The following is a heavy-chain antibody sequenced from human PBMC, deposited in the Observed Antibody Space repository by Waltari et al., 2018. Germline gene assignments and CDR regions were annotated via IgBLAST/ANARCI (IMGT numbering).Heavy chain of an antibody. CDR2: IKNRAHGHAT. D-gene: IGHD3-9*01. CDR1: GFSFRYHY. V-gene: IGHV3-72*01. J-gene: IGHJ4*02. CDR3: VRDDWGLDY. Sequence: VQLVESGGGLIQSGGSLRLSCAASGFSFRYHYMDWVRRAPGKGLEWVGRIKNRAHGHATDYAGSVRGRFTISRDNSRASLFLEMNSLQTEDTAVYYCVRDDWGLDYWGQGTLVTVSS.